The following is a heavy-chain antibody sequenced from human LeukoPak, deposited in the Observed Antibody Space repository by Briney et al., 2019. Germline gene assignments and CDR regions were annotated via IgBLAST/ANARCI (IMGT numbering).Heavy chain of an antibody. V-gene: IGHV3-7*01. J-gene: IGHJ4*02. CDR2: IKPDGTEK. D-gene: IGHD6-6*01. Sequence: GGSLRLSCAASGFLFSKYWMSWVRQAPGKGLEWVANIKPDGTEKYYVDSLKGRFTISRDNAKNSLYLQMNGLRVEDTAVYYCARGGNSSWDYWGQGALVTVSS. CDR3: ARGGNSSWDY. CDR1: GFLFSKYW.